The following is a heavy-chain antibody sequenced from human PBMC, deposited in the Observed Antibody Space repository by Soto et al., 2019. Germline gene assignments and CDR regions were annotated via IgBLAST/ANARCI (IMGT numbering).Heavy chain of an antibody. D-gene: IGHD6-19*01. V-gene: IGHV1-8*01. Sequence: QVQLVQSGAEVKQPGASVKVSCKATGYTFTGYDINWVRQATGQGLEGMGWMNPNSGNTGYAQKFQGRVTMTRNTSISTAYMELSSLRSEDSAVYYCARGGVGSSGWYFPYLYYMDVWGKGTTVTVSS. CDR3: ARGGVGSSGWYFPYLYYMDV. CDR2: MNPNSGNT. J-gene: IGHJ6*03. CDR1: GYTFTGYD.